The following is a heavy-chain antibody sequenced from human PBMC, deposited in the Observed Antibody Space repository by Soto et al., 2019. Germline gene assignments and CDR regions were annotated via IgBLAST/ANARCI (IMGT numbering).Heavy chain of an antibody. J-gene: IGHJ3*02. D-gene: IGHD2-15*01. CDR2: IIPIFGTA. CDR1: GGTFSSYA. CDR3: ARVTLGYCSGGSCYGAFDI. V-gene: IGHV1-69*13. Sequence: GASVKVSFKASGGTFSSYAISWVRQAPGQGLEWMGGIIPIFGTANYAQKFQGRVTITADESTSTAYMELSSLRSEDTAVYYCARVTLGYCSGGSCYGAFDIWGQGTMVTVSS.